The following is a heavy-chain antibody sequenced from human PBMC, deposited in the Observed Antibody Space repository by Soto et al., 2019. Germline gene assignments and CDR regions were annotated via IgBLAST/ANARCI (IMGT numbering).Heavy chain of an antibody. J-gene: IGHJ4*02. CDR2: IIPIFGTA. CDR1: GGTFSSYA. CDR3: ARSPRRAVAGPEAQGPFGY. Sequence: QVQLVQSGAEVKKPGSSVKVSCKASGGTFSSYAISWVRQAPGQGLEWMGGIIPIFGTANYAQKFQGRVTITADESTRTAYMELSSLRSEDTAVYYCARSPRRAVAGPEAQGPFGYWGQGTLVTVSS. D-gene: IGHD6-19*01. V-gene: IGHV1-69*01.